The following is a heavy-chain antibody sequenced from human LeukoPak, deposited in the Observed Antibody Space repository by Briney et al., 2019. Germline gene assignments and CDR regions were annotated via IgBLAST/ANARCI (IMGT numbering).Heavy chain of an antibody. J-gene: IGHJ4*02. D-gene: IGHD2-15*01. CDR3: ARDYLKVVVTATAPSAGHMDY. CDR1: GYTFTGYY. CDR2: INPNSGGT. Sequence: GASVKVSCKASGYTFTGYYMHWVRQAPGQGLEWMGWINPNSGGTNYAQKFQGRVTMTRDTSISTAYMELSRLRSDDTAVYYCARDYLKVVVTATAPSAGHMDYWGQGTLVTVSS. V-gene: IGHV1-2*02.